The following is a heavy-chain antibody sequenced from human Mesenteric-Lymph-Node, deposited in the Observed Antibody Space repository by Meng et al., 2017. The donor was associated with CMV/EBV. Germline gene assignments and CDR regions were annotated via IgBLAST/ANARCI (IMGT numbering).Heavy chain of an antibody. V-gene: IGHV3-48*03. CDR1: GFTFSSYE. CDR3: ARDEYYYDSSGYSISDY. CDR2: ISSSGSTI. J-gene: IGHJ4*02. Sequence: GESLKISCAASGFTFSSYEMNWVRQAPGKGLEWVSYISSSGSTIYYADSVKGRFTISRDNAKNSLYLQMNSLRAEDTAVYYCARDEYYYDSSGYSISDYWGQGTLVTVSS. D-gene: IGHD3-22*01.